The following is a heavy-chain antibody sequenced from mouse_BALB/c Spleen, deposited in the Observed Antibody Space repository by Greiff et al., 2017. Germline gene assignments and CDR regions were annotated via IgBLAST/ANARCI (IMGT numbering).Heavy chain of an antibody. Sequence: VQLQQSGPELVKPGASVKMSCKASGYTFTSYYIHLVKQRPGQGLEWIGWIYPGDGSTKYNEKFKGKTTLTADKSSSTAYMLLSSLTSEDSAIYFCARGAWFAYWGQGTLVTVSA. CDR1: GYTFTSYY. V-gene: IGHV1S56*01. J-gene: IGHJ3*01. CDR2: IYPGDGST. CDR3: ARGAWFAY.